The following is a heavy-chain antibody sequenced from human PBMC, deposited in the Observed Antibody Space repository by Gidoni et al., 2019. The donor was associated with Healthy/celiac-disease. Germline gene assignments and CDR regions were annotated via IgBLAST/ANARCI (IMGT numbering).Heavy chain of an antibody. CDR3: AKGALVGATAGYFDY. CDR2: ISWDGGST. CDR1: GFTFDDYT. J-gene: IGHJ4*02. D-gene: IGHD1-26*01. Sequence: EVQLVESGGVVVQPGGSLRLSCAASGFTFDDYTMHWVRQAPGKGLEWVSLISWDGGSTYYADSVKGRFTISRDNSKNSLYLQMNSLRTEDTALYYCAKGALVGATAGYFDYWGQGTLVTVSS. V-gene: IGHV3-43*01.